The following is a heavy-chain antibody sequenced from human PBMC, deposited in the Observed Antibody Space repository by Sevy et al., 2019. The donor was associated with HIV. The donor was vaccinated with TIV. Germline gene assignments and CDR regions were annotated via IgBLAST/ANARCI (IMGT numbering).Heavy chain of an antibody. CDR1: GGSFSGYY. D-gene: IGHD3-22*01. J-gene: IGHJ4*02. CDR2: INHSGST. V-gene: IGHV4-34*01. Sequence: SETLSLTCAVYGGSFSGYYWSWIRQPPGKGLEWIGEINHSGSTNYNPSHKSRVTISVDTSKNQFSQKLSSVTAAETAVYYCARGTGDSSGYYHFDYWGQGTLVTVSS. CDR3: ARGTGDSSGYYHFDY.